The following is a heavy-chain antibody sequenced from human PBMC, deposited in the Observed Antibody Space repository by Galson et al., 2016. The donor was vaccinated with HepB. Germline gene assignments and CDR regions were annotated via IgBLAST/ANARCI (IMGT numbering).Heavy chain of an antibody. CDR3: AQEDWDVTGRSAVF. Sequence: SLRLSCAASGFTFSIYAMSWVRQAPGKGLEWVARISFDGRADVYADSVKCRFTISRDNSRDTLYLQMNSLTVEDTAVYYCAQEDWDVTGRSAVFWGQGTLVTVSS. J-gene: IGHJ4*02. V-gene: IGHV3-30*18. CDR2: ISFDGRAD. D-gene: IGHD1-20*01. CDR1: GFTFSIYA.